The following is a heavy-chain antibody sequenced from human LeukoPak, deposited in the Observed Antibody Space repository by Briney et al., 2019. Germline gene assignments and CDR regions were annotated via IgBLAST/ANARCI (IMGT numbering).Heavy chain of an antibody. D-gene: IGHD1-1*01. V-gene: IGHV3-7*01. CDR2: VKQDGSET. CDR1: GFTFSSYS. J-gene: IGHJ4*02. CDR3: VRDGTPKNYRTTATRDFDY. Sequence: QPGGSLRLSCAASGFTFSSYSMNWVRQAPGKGLEWVANVKQDGSETYYVDSVRGRFTISRDNAKSSLYLQMDSLRGEDTAVYYCVRDGTPKNYRTTATRDFDYWGQGTLVTVSS.